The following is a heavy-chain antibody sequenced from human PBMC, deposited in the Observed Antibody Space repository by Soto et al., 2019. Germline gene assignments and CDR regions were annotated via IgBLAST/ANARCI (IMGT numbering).Heavy chain of an antibody. V-gene: IGHV3-33*01. CDR3: ARIQLDTIMALDY. CDR1: GFTFDAYG. J-gene: IGHJ4*02. Sequence: QVQLVESGGGVVQPGGSLRLSCAASGFTFDAYGFHWVRQAPGKGLEWVAVVWSNGNLKYYADSVKGRFTISRDSSKSARKLQMNSLRADETAVYYCARIQLDTIMALDYWGQGTLVTVSS. CDR2: VWSNGNLK. D-gene: IGHD1-1*01.